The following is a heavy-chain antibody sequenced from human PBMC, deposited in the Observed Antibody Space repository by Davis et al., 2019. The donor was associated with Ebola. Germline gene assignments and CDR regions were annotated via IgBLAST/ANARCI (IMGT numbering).Heavy chain of an antibody. CDR1: GYIFTGYY. V-gene: IGHV1-2*04. D-gene: IGHD3-3*01. CDR2: INPNSGGT. CDR3: ARGRDVWSALQF. Sequence: ASVKVSCKASGYIFTGYYLHWVRQAPGQGLDWMGSINPNSGGTNYAQEFRDWLTMTRDTSLSTAYMDMASLKSDDTAVYYCARGRDVWSALQFWGQGTPVTVSS. J-gene: IGHJ4*02.